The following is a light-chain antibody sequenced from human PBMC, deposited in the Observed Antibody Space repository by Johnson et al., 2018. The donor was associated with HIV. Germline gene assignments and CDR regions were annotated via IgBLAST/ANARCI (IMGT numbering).Light chain of an antibody. CDR1: SSNIGNNY. V-gene: IGLV1-51*01. CDR2: ENN. J-gene: IGLJ1*01. CDR3: GTWDSSLSAGGV. Sequence: HSVLSQPPSVSAAPGQKVTISCSGSSSNIGNNYVSWYQQIPGTAPKLLIYENNKRPSGIPDRFSGSKSGTSATLGITGLQTGGEADYYCGTWDSSLSAGGVFGTGTKVTVL.